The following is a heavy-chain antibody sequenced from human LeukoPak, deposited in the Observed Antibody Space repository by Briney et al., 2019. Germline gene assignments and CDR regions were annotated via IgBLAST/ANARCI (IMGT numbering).Heavy chain of an antibody. CDR2: ISYDGSDK. Sequence: GGSLRLSCAASGFTFNTYVTHWVRQAPGKGLEWVALISYDGSDKHYADSVKGRFTISIDNSKNMLYLQMNSLRAEDTAVYYCARDGRWQRDGYNSPDYWGQGTLVTVSS. CDR3: ARDGRWQRDGYNSPDY. CDR1: GFTFNTYV. J-gene: IGHJ4*02. D-gene: IGHD5-24*01. V-gene: IGHV3-30-3*01.